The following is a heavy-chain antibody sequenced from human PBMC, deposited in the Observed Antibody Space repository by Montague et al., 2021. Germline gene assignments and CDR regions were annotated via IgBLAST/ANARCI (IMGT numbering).Heavy chain of an antibody. Sequence: SLRLSCAASGFAFNMYCMHWVRQAPGKGLVWVSRIHGDGGATYSADFVRGRFTISRDNAKNTLYLQMNSLEAEDTAIYYCVRSCSVTNCYTGDAFDVWGHGTMVTVSS. D-gene: IGHD3-16*02. CDR3: VRSCSVTNCYTGDAFDV. CDR2: IHGDGGAT. CDR1: GFAFNMYC. V-gene: IGHV3-74*01. J-gene: IGHJ3*01.